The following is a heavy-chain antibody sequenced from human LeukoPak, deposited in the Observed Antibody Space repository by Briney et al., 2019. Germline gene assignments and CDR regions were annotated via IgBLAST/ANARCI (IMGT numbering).Heavy chain of an antibody. D-gene: IGHD3-10*01. Sequence: GGSLRLSCAASGFTFSSYAMHWVRQAPGKGLEWVAVISYDGSNKCYADSVKGRFTISRDNSKNTLYLQMNSLRAEDTAVYYCASSPYYYGSGLDYWGQGTLVTVSS. CDR1: GFTFSSYA. CDR3: ASSPYYYGSGLDY. CDR2: ISYDGSNK. V-gene: IGHV3-30-3*01. J-gene: IGHJ4*02.